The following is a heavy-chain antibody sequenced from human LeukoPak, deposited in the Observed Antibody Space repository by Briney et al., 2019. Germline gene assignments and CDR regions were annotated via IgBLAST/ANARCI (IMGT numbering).Heavy chain of an antibody. Sequence: GGSLRLSCAASGFTFSSYSMNWVRQAPGKGLEWVSSISSSSSYIYYADSVKGRFTISRDNAKNSLYLQMNSLRAEDTAVYYYARDAGHYYGSGSYYMVDYWGQGTLVTVSS. D-gene: IGHD3-10*01. J-gene: IGHJ4*02. CDR1: GFTFSSYS. V-gene: IGHV3-21*01. CDR3: ARDAGHYYGSGSYYMVDY. CDR2: ISSSSSYI.